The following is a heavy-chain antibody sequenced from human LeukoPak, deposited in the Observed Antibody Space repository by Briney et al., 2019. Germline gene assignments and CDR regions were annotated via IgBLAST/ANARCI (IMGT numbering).Heavy chain of an antibody. CDR2: ISAYNGNT. J-gene: IGHJ4*02. V-gene: IGHV1-18*01. D-gene: IGHD3-9*01. CDR3: ARGSDILTGYYGDY. Sequence: ASVKVSCKASGYTFTNYDISWVRQAPGQGLEWMGWISAYNGNTKYAQKLQGRVTMTTDTSTRAAFMELRSLRSDDTAVYYCARGSDILTGYYGDYWGQGTLVTVSS. CDR1: GYTFTNYD.